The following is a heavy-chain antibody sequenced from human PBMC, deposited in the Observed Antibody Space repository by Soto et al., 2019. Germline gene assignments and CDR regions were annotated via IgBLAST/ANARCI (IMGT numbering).Heavy chain of an antibody. D-gene: IGHD7-27*01. V-gene: IGHV3-74*01. Sequence: EVQLVESGGGLVQPGGSLRLSCAASGFTFSPYWIHWVRQTPGKGLVWVSRINGDGSDTNYADSVKGRFTISRDNAKNTVYLQMNSLRAEDTAVYFCARDTNWQPDYWGQGTLVTVSS. CDR2: INGDGSDT. J-gene: IGHJ4*02. CDR3: ARDTNWQPDY. CDR1: GFTFSPYW.